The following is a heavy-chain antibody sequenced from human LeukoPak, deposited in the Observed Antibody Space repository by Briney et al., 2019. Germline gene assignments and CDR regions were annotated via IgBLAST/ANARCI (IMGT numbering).Heavy chain of an antibody. CDR1: GFTFSSYG. V-gene: IGHV3-33*01. J-gene: IGHJ4*02. D-gene: IGHD6-13*01. Sequence: PGGSLRLSCAASGFTFSSYGMHWVRQAPGKGLEWVAVIWYDRSDKYYADSVKGRFTISRDNSKNTLYLQMNSLRAEDTAVYFCARDYSSLFDYWGQGTLVTVSP. CDR3: ARDYSSLFDY. CDR2: IWYDRSDK.